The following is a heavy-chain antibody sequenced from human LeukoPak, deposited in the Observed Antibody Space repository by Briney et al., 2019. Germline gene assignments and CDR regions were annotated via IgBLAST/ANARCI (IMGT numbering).Heavy chain of an antibody. V-gene: IGHV1-69*05. J-gene: IGHJ4*02. Sequence: ASVKVSCKASGGTLSSYAISWVRQAPGQELEWMGGIIPIFGTANYAQKFQGRVTITTDESTSTAYMELSSLRSEDTAVYYCAGGRYFDWLPSYYFDYWGQGTLVTVSS. D-gene: IGHD3-9*01. CDR1: GGTLSSYA. CDR2: IIPIFGTA. CDR3: AGGRYFDWLPSYYFDY.